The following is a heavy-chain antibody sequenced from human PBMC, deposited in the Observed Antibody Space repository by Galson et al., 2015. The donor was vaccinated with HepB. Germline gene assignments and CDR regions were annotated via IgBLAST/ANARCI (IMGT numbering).Heavy chain of an antibody. CDR3: TTDDRVGGYVEEAYFDY. D-gene: IGHD5-12*01. J-gene: IGHJ4*02. V-gene: IGHV3-15*01. CDR1: GFTFSNAW. CDR2: IKSKTDGGTT. Sequence: SLRLSCAASGFTFSNAWMSWVRQAPGKGLEWVGRIKSKTDGGTTDYAAPVKGRFTISRDDSKNTLYLQMNSLKTEDTAVYYCTTDDRVGGYVEEAYFDYWGQGTLVTVSS.